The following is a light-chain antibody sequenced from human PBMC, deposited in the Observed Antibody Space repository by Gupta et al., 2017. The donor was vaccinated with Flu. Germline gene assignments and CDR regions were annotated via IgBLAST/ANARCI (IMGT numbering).Light chain of an antibody. CDR1: QSVSN. CDR2: DAS. CDR3: HQDNNWPLT. Sequence: SPASLSVSRRERATRSCRARQSVSNLAWYQQKPGQAPRLLIYDASTRATGIPARFSGSGSGTDFTLTISSRQSEDFAIYYCHQDNNWPLTFGGGTKVEIK. V-gene: IGKV3-15*01. J-gene: IGKJ4*01.